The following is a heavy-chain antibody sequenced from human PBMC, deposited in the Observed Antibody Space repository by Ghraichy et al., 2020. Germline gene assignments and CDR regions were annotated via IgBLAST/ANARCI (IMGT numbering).Heavy chain of an antibody. V-gene: IGHV3-30*18. CDR2: ISYDGSNK. CDR3: AKRGGDNWNPFDY. J-gene: IGHJ4*02. Sequence: GGSLRLSCAASGFTFSSYGMLWVRQAPGKGLEWVAVISYDGSNKYYADSVKGRFTISRDNSKNTLYLQMNSLRAEDTAVYYCAKRGGDNWNPFDYWGQGTLVTVSS. CDR1: GFTFSSYG. D-gene: IGHD1-20*01.